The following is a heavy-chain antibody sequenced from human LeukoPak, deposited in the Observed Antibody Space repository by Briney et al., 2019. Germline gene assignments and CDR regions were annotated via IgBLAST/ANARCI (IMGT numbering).Heavy chain of an antibody. V-gene: IGHV3-74*01. CDR1: GFTFSSYW. CDR2: INSDGSST. CDR3: ARGMGNYVSFDY. J-gene: IGHJ4*02. Sequence: GGSLRLSCAASGFTFSSYWMHWVRQAPGKGLVWVSRINSDGSSTSYADSVKGRFTISRDNAKNTLYLQMNSLRAEDTALYYCARGMGNYVSFDYWGQGTLVTVSS. D-gene: IGHD1-7*01.